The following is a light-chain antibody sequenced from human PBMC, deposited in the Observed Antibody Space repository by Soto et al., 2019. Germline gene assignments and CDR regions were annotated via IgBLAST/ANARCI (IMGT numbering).Light chain of an antibody. Sequence: DIQMTQSPSTLSGSVGDRVTITCRASQTISSWLAWYQQKPGKAPKLLIYKASTLKSGVPSRFSGSGSGTEFTLTISSLQPDDFATYYCQQLHSYPVTFGHGTRLEI. CDR3: QQLHSYPVT. V-gene: IGKV1-5*03. J-gene: IGKJ5*01. CDR2: KAS. CDR1: QTISSW.